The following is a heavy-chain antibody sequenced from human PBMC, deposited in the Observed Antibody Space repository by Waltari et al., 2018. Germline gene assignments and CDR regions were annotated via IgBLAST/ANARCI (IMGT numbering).Heavy chain of an antibody. CDR2: ISSSSSYI. J-gene: IGHJ4*02. D-gene: IGHD3-3*01. Sequence: EVQLVESGGGLVKPGGSLRLSCAASGFTFSSYSMNWVRQAPGKGLEWVSSISSSSSYIYYADSVKGRFTISRDNAKNSLYLQMNSLRAEDTAVYYCGRYDFWSGADYFDYWGQGTLVTVSS. V-gene: IGHV3-21*01. CDR3: GRYDFWSGADYFDY. CDR1: GFTFSSYS.